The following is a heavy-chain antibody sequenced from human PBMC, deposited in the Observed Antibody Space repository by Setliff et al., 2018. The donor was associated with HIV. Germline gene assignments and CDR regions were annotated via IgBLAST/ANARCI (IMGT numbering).Heavy chain of an antibody. CDR2: ITSGGYI. CDR1: GFTFSSYS. Sequence: GGSLRLSCAVSGFTFSSYSVNWVRQAPGKGLEWVSSITSGGYIHYADSVKGRFTIPKDTAYNSLYLQMNSLRAEDTAVYYCARGVHGGYSGYDRLDYWGQGTQVTVSS. J-gene: IGHJ4*02. D-gene: IGHD5-12*01. CDR3: ARGVHGGYSGYDRLDY. V-gene: IGHV3-21*01.